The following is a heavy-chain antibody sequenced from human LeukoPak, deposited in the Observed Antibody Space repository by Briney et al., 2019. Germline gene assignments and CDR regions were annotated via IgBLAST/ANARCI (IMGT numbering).Heavy chain of an antibody. CDR3: AKEREPPNDDTFDI. J-gene: IGHJ3*02. Sequence: GGSLRLSCAASGFTFSTYDMHWVRQAPGKGLEWVAVISYDGSNKYYADSVKGRFTISRDNSKNTLYLQMNSLRAEDTAVYYCAKEREPPNDDTFDIWGQGTTVTVSS. CDR2: ISYDGSNK. CDR1: GFTFSTYD. V-gene: IGHV3-30*18. D-gene: IGHD1-1*01.